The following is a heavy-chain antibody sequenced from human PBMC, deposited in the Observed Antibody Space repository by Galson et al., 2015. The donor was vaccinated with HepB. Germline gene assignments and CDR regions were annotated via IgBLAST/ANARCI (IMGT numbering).Heavy chain of an antibody. J-gene: IGHJ6*02. CDR1: GYTFTSYA. Sequence: SVKVSCKASGYTFTSYAMNWVRQAPGQGLEWMGWINTNTGNPTYAQGFTGRFVFSLDTSVSTAYLQICSLKAEDTAVYYCARGQVWIAAAGTSAYYYGMDVWGQGTTVTVSS. CDR3: ARGQVWIAAAGTSAYYYGMDV. CDR2: INTNTGNP. V-gene: IGHV7-4-1*01. D-gene: IGHD6-13*01.